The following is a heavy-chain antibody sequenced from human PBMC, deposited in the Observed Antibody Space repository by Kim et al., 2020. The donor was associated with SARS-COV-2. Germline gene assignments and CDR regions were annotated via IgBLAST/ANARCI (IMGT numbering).Heavy chain of an antibody. Sequence: GGSLRLSCAASGFTASSYVMSWVRQTPGKGLEWVSLIYPDGYPYYADSVKGRFTISRDTSESTLYLQMNSLRADDTAVYYCGRLDFGDDYWGQGTLVTVS. CDR3: GRLDFGDDY. J-gene: IGHJ4*02. D-gene: IGHD4-17*01. V-gene: IGHV3-53*01. CDR2: IYPDGYP. CDR1: GFTASSYV.